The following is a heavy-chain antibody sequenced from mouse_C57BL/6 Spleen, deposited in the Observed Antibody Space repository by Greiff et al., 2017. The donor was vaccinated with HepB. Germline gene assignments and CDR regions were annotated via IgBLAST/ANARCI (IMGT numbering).Heavy chain of an antibody. D-gene: IGHD1-1*01. CDR1: GFNIKNTY. CDR2: IDPANGNT. Sequence: VQLQQSVAELVRPGASVKLSCTASGFNIKNTYMHWVKQRPEQGLEWIGRIDPANGNTKYAPKFQGKATITAATSSNTAYLQLSSLPSEDTAIYYCAYPPYYDGSSPWFAYWGQGTLVTVSA. J-gene: IGHJ3*01. CDR3: AYPPYYDGSSPWFAY. V-gene: IGHV14-3*01.